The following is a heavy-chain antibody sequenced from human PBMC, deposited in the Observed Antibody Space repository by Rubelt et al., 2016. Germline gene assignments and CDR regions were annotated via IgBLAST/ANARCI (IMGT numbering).Heavy chain of an antibody. V-gene: IGHV1-18*01. CDR3: ARERGYSSSSNYFDY. D-gene: IGHD6-13*01. Sequence: YNGNTNYAQKLQGRVTMTTDTSTSTAYMELRSLRSDDTAVYYCARERGYSSSSNYFDYWGQGTLVTVSS. J-gene: IGHJ4*02. CDR2: YNGNT.